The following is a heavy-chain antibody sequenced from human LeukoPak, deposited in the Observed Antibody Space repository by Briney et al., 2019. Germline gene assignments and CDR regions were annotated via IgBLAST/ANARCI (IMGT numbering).Heavy chain of an antibody. D-gene: IGHD1-26*01. J-gene: IGHJ3*02. CDR3: ARDQYSGSYSPPPYI. CDR1: GFTFSSYS. Sequence: GGSLRLSCAASGFTFSSYSMNWVRQAPGKGLEWVPSISSSSYIYYADSVKGRFTISRDNAKNSLYLQMNSLRAEDTAVYHCARDQYSGSYSPPPYIWGQGTMVTVSS. V-gene: IGHV3-21*01. CDR2: ISSSSYI.